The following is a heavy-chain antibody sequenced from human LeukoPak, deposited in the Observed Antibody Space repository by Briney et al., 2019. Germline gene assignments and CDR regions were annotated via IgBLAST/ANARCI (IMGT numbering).Heavy chain of an antibody. J-gene: IGHJ6*02. CDR3: AKGRDTYQYGMDV. V-gene: IGHV3-30*02. CDR2: ILYGGSNK. Sequence: PGGSLRLSCAASGFTFSSDAMQWVRQAPGKGLEWVAFILYGGSNKYYADSVKGRFTISRDNSKNTLYLQMNSLTAEDTAVYYCAKGRDTYQYGMDVWGQGTTVTVSS. CDR1: GFTFSSDA.